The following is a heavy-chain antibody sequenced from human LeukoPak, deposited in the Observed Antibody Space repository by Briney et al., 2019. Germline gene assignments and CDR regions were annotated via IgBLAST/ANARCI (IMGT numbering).Heavy chain of an antibody. Sequence: SETLSLTCTVSGGSISSYYWSWIRQPPGKGLEWIGYIYYSGSTNYNPSLKSRVRTSVDTSKNHFSLKLSSVTAADTAVYYCARDSYYYGSGSYPLDYWGQGTLVTVSS. J-gene: IGHJ4*02. V-gene: IGHV4-59*12. CDR2: IYYSGST. CDR1: GGSISSYY. CDR3: ARDSYYYGSGSYPLDY. D-gene: IGHD3-10*01.